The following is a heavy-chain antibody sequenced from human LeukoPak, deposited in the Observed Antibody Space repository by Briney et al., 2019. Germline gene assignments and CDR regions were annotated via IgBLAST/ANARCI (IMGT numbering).Heavy chain of an antibody. V-gene: IGHV4-34*01. J-gene: IGHJ3*02. Sequence: SETLSLTCAVYGGSFSGYYWSWIRQPPGKGLEWIGEINHSGSTNYNPSLKSRVTISVDTSKNQFSLKLSSVTAADTAVYYCARLKLVGAGENAFDIWGQGTMVTVSS. CDR1: GGSFSGYY. CDR2: INHSGST. D-gene: IGHD1-26*01. CDR3: ARLKLVGAGENAFDI.